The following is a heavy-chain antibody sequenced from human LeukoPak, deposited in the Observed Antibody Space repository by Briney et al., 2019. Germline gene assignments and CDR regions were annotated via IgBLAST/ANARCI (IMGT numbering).Heavy chain of an antibody. CDR2: IIPIFGTA. D-gene: IGHD5-24*01. CDR3: ARGEMATISYYYYYMDV. V-gene: IGHV1-69*05. J-gene: IGHJ6*03. Sequence: GASVKVSCKASGGTFSSYAIIWVRQAPGQGLEWMGGIIPIFGTANYAQKFQGRVTITTDESTSTAYMELSSLRSEDTAVYYCARGEMATISYYYYYMDVWGKGTTVTVSS. CDR1: GGTFSSYA.